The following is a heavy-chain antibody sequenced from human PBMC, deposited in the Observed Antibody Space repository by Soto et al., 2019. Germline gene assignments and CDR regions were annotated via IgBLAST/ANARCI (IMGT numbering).Heavy chain of an antibody. V-gene: IGHV1-69*13. Sequence: ASVKVSCKASGGTFSSYAISWVRQAPGQGLEWMGGIIPIFGTANYAQKFQGRVTITADESTSIAYMELSSLRSEDTAVYYCARTTVNFYCGMDVWGQGTTVTVSS. CDR2: IIPIFGTA. J-gene: IGHJ6*02. D-gene: IGHD4-17*01. CDR1: GGTFSSYA. CDR3: ARTTVNFYCGMDV.